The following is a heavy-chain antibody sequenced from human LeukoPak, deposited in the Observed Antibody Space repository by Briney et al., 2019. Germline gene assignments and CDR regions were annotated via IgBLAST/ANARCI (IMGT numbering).Heavy chain of an antibody. Sequence: SETLSLTCTVSGGSISGSSYYWGWIRQPPGKGLEWIGSIYYSGSTYYNPSLKSRVTISVDTSKNQFSLKLNSVTATDTAVYYCARGGIATIFGVARPYYYGMDVWGQGTTVTVSS. V-gene: IGHV4-39*02. D-gene: IGHD3-3*01. CDR3: ARGGIATIFGVARPYYYGMDV. J-gene: IGHJ6*02. CDR2: IYYSGST. CDR1: GGSISGSSYY.